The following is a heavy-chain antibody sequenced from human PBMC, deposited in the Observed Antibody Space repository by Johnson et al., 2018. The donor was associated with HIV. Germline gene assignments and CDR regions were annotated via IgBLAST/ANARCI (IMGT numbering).Heavy chain of an antibody. D-gene: IGHD6-19*01. V-gene: IGHV3-30-3*01. CDR1: GFTFSSYA. CDR2: ISYDGSNK. Sequence: QVQLVESGGGVVQPGRSLRLSCAASGFTFSSYAMHWVRQAPGKGLEWVAVISYDGSNKYYADSVKGRFTISRDNSKNTLYLQMNSLRAEDTAVYYCARDLRTPGSGWGVDAFDIWGQGTMVTVSS. J-gene: IGHJ3*02. CDR3: ARDLRTPGSGWGVDAFDI.